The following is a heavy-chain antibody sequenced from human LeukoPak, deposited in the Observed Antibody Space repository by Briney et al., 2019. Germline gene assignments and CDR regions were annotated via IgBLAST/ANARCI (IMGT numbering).Heavy chain of an antibody. CDR3: ARESFYDSKALDY. J-gene: IGHJ4*02. V-gene: IGHV3-21*01. Sequence: GGSLRLSCATSGFTFSRHSLHWVRQAPGKGLEWVSCITSSGSYIYYTDSVRGRFTISRDNDKNSLFLQMNSLRVEDTAVYYCARESFYDSKALDYWGQGTLVTVSS. CDR2: ITSSGSYI. CDR1: GFTFSRHS. D-gene: IGHD3-22*01.